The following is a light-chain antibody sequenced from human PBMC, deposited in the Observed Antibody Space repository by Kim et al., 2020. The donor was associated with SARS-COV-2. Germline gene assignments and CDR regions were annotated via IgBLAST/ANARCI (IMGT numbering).Light chain of an antibody. CDR1: RSNIGSNT. V-gene: IGLV1-44*01. Sequence: GQRVIISCSGSRSNIGSNTVNWYRQVPGTAPKRLIYNDNERPSVVPGRFSASKSGASASLAISGLQSEDEADYYCAAWDGSLNGLLFGGGTQLTVL. J-gene: IGLJ2*01. CDR2: NDN. CDR3: AAWDGSLNGLL.